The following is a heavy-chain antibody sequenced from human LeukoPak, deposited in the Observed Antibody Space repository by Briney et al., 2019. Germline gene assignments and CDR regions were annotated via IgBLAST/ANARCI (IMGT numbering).Heavy chain of an antibody. D-gene: IGHD3-22*01. Sequence: SETLSLTCTVSGGSISSSSYYWGWIRQPPGKGLEWIGSIYYSGSTYYNPSLKSRVTISVDTSKNQFSLKLSSVTAADTAVYYCAREAPLGYYDSSGYRNVFDYWGQGTLVTVSS. J-gene: IGHJ4*02. CDR2: IYYSGST. CDR3: AREAPLGYYDSSGYRNVFDY. CDR1: GGSISSSSYY. V-gene: IGHV4-39*07.